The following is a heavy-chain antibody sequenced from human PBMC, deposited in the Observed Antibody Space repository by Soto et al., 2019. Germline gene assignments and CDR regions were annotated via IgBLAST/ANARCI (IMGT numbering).Heavy chain of an antibody. CDR2: IIPI. CDR3: ARGVVAGNYYYRMDV. V-gene: IGHV1-69*13. CDR1: GGTFSSYA. J-gene: IGHJ6*02. D-gene: IGHD6-19*01. Sequence: SVKVSCKASGGTFSSYAISWVRQAPGQGLEWMGGIIPINHAQKFQARVTITAEESTSTAYMELSSLRSEDTAVYYCARGVVAGNYYYRMDVWGQGTTVTVSS.